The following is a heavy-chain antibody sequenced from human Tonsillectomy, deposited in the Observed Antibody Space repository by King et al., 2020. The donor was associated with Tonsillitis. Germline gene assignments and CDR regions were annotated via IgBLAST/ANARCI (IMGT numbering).Heavy chain of an antibody. CDR3: AKDKGATYYDTGRGAFDI. CDR1: GFTFSNSD. J-gene: IGHJ3*02. CDR2: ISSTSRYI. V-gene: IGHV3-21*01. D-gene: IGHD3-22*01. Sequence: VQLVESGGGLVKPGGSLRLSCTTSGFTFSNSDFNWVRQAPGRGLEWVSSISSTSRYIQDADSVKGRFTVSRDNAKNSLYLHMNSLRAEDTAVYYCAKDKGATYYDTGRGAFDIWGQGTMVIVSS.